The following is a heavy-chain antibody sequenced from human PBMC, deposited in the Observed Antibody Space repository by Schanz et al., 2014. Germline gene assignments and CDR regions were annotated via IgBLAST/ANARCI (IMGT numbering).Heavy chain of an antibody. V-gene: IGHV3-23*01. CDR3: ARDHTTASYYSAGPPIAY. CDR1: GFTFSSYA. CDR2: ISGSGGST. J-gene: IGHJ4*02. Sequence: EVQLLESGGGLVQPGGSLRLSCAASGFTFSSYAMSWVRQAPGKGLEWVSAISGSGGSTYYAGSVKGRFTISRDNAKTTLCLQMNSLRAEDTAMYYCARDHTTASYYSAGPPIAYWCQGTLLTVSS. D-gene: IGHD1-26*01.